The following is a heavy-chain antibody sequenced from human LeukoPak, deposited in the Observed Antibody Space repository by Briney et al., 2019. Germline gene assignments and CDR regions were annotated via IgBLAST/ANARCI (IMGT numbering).Heavy chain of an antibody. J-gene: IGHJ4*02. CDR3: ARGSGSSWYVHYYFDY. V-gene: IGHV3-48*02. Sequence: PGGSLRLSCAASGFTFSSYWMSWVRQAPGMGLERVSFISSTGNTIYYADSVKGRFTISRDNAKNSLYLQMNSLRDEDTAVYYCARGSGSSWYVHYYFDYWGQGTLVTVSS. D-gene: IGHD6-13*01. CDR2: ISSTGNTI. CDR1: GFTFSSYW.